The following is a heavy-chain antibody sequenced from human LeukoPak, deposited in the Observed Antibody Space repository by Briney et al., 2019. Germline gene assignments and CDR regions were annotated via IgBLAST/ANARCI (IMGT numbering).Heavy chain of an antibody. CDR1: GYTFTGYY. CDR3: ARDVKGYHCGSGNYPQ. D-gene: IGHD3-10*01. Sequence: ASLTVSCMASGYTFTGYYIHWLRQAPGQGLEWMGFINPNSGGTNYAQKFQGRVTMTRETSISTAYMELSSLTSDDTAVYCCARDVKGYHCGSGNYPQWGQGTLITVSS. J-gene: IGHJ4*02. CDR2: INPNSGGT. V-gene: IGHV1-2*02.